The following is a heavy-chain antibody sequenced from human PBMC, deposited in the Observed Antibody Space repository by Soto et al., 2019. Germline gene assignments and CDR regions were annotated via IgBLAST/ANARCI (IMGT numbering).Heavy chain of an antibody. J-gene: IGHJ6*02. Sequence: QVQLVQSGAEVKKPGASVKVSCKASGYTFTSYYMHCVRLAPGQGLEWMGIINPDGGGTSYGQQFQGRVIMTRDTSTSTVYMELSSLRSEDTAVYYCAVGGNYLSMDVWGQGTTVTVSS. CDR3: AVGGNYLSMDV. D-gene: IGHD4-4*01. V-gene: IGHV1-46*01. CDR2: INPDGGGT. CDR1: GYTFTSYY.